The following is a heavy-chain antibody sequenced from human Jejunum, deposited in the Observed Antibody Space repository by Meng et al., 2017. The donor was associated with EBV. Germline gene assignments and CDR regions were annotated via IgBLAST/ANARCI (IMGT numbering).Heavy chain of an antibody. CDR1: GGWFSGYY. CDR2: INHGDRT. CDR3: ARVAYDEAFAGWFDP. Sequence: QGQVELGGAGLSKPAATLSLTCVVKGGWFSGYYWTWIRQPPGKGLEWIGEINHGDRTSYNPSLKSRVTVSVDTSKNQFSLRLTSVTDADTAIYYCARVAYDEAFAGWFDPWGQGTLVTVSS. V-gene: IGHV4-34*01. J-gene: IGHJ5*02. D-gene: IGHD5-12*01.